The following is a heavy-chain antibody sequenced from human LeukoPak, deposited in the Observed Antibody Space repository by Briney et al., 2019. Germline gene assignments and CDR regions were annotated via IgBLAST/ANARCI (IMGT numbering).Heavy chain of an antibody. CDR3: AKGVKVPLLRYFSYYMDV. CDR2: INPNSGGT. J-gene: IGHJ6*03. V-gene: IGHV1-2*02. D-gene: IGHD3-9*01. Sequence: ASVKVSCKASGYTFTGYYMHWVRQAPGQGLEWMGWINPNSGGTNYAQKFQGRVTMTRDTSISTAYMELSRLRSDDTAVYYCAKGVKVPLLRYFSYYMDVWGKGTTVTISS. CDR1: GYTFTGYY.